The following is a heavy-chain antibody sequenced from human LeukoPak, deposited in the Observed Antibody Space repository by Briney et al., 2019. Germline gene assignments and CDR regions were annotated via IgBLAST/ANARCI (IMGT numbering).Heavy chain of an antibody. Sequence: GASVKVSCKASGYTFTGYYMHWVRQAPGQGLEWMGWINPNSGGTNYAQKFQGRVTMTRDTSISTAYMELSRLRSDDTAVYYCAREYYGSGSSPSLYYYYYMDVWGKGTTVTVSS. CDR1: GYTFTGYY. CDR2: INPNSGGT. J-gene: IGHJ6*03. D-gene: IGHD3-10*01. V-gene: IGHV1-2*02. CDR3: AREYYGSGSSPSLYYYYYMDV.